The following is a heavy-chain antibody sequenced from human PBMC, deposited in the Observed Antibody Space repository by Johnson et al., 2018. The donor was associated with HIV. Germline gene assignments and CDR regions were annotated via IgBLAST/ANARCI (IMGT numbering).Heavy chain of an antibody. D-gene: IGHD2-8*01. CDR2: ISGSDGAI. Sequence: QVQLVESGGGLVKPGGSLRLSCAASGFTFSDYYMSWIRQAPGKGLEWVSYISGSDGAIWYADSVKGRFTVSRDNAKNSFYLQMNSLRAEDTAVYYCARSVNAGRPFDIWGQGTLVTVSS. CDR1: GFTFSDYY. V-gene: IGHV3-11*04. J-gene: IGHJ3*02. CDR3: ARSVNAGRPFDI.